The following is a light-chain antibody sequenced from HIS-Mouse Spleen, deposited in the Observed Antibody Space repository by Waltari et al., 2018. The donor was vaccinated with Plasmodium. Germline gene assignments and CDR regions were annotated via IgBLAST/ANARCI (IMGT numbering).Light chain of an antibody. CDR1: QSVSSSY. Sequence: EIVLTQSPGTLSLSPGERATLSCRDSQSVSSSYLAWYQQKPGQAPRLLIYGASSRATGIPDRVSGSGSGTDFTRTISRLEPEDFAVYYCQQYGSSPYTFGQGTKLEIK. J-gene: IGKJ2*01. CDR3: QQYGSSPYT. V-gene: IGKV3-20*01. CDR2: GAS.